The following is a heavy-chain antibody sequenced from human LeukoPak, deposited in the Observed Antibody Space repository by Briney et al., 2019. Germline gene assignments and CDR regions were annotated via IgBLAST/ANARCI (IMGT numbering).Heavy chain of an antibody. CDR1: GFTFSSYA. Sequence: PGGSLRLSCTASGFTFSSYAMNWVRQAPGKGLEWVSGIGAGGTFTYYADSVKGRFTIFRDNSRNTLYLQMNSLRADDTAVYYCAKFRYHSNDNNYLDFNYWGQGTLVTVSS. J-gene: IGHJ4*02. CDR3: AKFRYHSNDNNYLDFNY. CDR2: IGAGGTFT. D-gene: IGHD3-22*01. V-gene: IGHV3-23*01.